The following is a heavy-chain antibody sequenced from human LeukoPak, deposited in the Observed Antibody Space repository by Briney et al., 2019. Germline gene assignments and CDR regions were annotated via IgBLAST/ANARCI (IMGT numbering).Heavy chain of an antibody. V-gene: IGHV1-2*02. CDR3: AREGAPQLSSYFDH. D-gene: IGHD1-1*01. Sequence: GASVKVSCKASGYTFTAYYIHWVRQAPGQGLEWMGWINPNTGGTNFAQRFQGRVTMTRDTSINTAYMELSSLGSDATAMYYCAREGAPQLSSYFDHWGQGTLVTVSS. CDR2: INPNTGGT. J-gene: IGHJ4*02. CDR1: GYTFTAYY.